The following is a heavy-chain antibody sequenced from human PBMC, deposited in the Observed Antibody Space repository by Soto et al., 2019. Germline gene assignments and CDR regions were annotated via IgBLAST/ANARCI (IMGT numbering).Heavy chain of an antibody. CDR3: ARCGRIAAARGGYYYYGMDV. J-gene: IGHJ6*02. D-gene: IGHD6-13*01. V-gene: IGHV1-2*04. CDR2: INPNSGGT. CDR1: GYTFTGYY. Sequence: ASVKVSCKASGYTFTGYYMHWVRQAPGQGLEWMGWINPNSGGTNYAQKFQGWVTMTRDTSFSTAYMELSRLRSDDTAVYYCARCGRIAAARGGYYYYGMDVWGQGTTVTVSS.